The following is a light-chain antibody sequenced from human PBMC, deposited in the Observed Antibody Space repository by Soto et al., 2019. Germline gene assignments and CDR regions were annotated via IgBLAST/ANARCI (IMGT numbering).Light chain of an antibody. CDR3: TSYTSSGTLV. V-gene: IGLV2-14*01. CDR1: TRAVGRYHY. J-gene: IGLJ3*02. CDR2: EVS. Sequence: QSVLTQPASVSGSPEQSTTTSGTETTRAVGRYHYVSWYQQHPGKVPKLIIYEVSNRPSGVSSRFSASKSGNTASLTISGLLTEDEADYYCTSYTSSGTLVFGGGTKLTVL.